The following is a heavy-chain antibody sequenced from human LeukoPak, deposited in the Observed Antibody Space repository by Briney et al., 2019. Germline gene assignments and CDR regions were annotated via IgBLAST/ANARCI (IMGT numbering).Heavy chain of an antibody. CDR2: IYPGGTT. CDR1: GGSITTYY. D-gene: IGHD1-26*01. V-gene: IGHV4-59*08. CDR3: ARQVGSSRIDY. J-gene: IGHJ4*02. Sequence: KSSETLSLTCTVSGGSITTYYWSWIRQSPGKGLEWIGYIYPGGTTSYNPSLTSRVTISLDRSRSQFSLKLSSVTAADTAVYHCARQVGSSRIDYWGQGTLVTVSS.